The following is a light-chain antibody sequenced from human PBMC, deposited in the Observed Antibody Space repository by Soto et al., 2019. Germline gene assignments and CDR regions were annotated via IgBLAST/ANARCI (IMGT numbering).Light chain of an antibody. V-gene: IGLV2-14*01. J-gene: IGLJ3*02. Sequence: QSALTQPASVSGSPGQSITISCTGTSSDVGGYNSVSWYQHHPGKAPQLMIYEVSNRPSGVSNRFSGSKSGNTASLTISGLQAEDEAEYYCCSYAGTYTWVFGGGTKLTVL. CDR1: SSDVGGYNS. CDR3: CSYAGTYTWV. CDR2: EVS.